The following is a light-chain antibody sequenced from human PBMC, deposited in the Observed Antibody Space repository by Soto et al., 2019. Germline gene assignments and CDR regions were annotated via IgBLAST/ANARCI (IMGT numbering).Light chain of an antibody. CDR3: QQYAPSPAIT. Sequence: DIVLTQSPATLSLSPGERATLSCGASQSVSSSRLAWYQQKPALAPRLLIYDASSRATGIPDRFSGSGSGTDFTLAISRLEPEDFAVYYCQQYAPSPAITFGQGTRLEIK. CDR1: QSVSSSR. V-gene: IGKV3D-20*01. CDR2: DAS. J-gene: IGKJ5*01.